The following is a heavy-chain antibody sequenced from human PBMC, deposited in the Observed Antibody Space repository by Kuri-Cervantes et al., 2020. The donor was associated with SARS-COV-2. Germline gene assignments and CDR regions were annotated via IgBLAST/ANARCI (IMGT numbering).Heavy chain of an antibody. V-gene: IGHV3-30-3*01. CDR1: GFTFSSYA. Sequence: LSLTCAASGFTFSSYAMHWVRQAPGKGLEWVAVISYDGSNKYYADSVKGRFTISRDNSKNTLYLQMNSLRAEDTAVYYCARDKFGTHDHDGGGYYTSSDHWFDHWGQGTRVTVSS. CDR3: ARDKFGTHDHDGGGYYTSSDHWFDH. CDR2: ISYDGSNK. J-gene: IGHJ5*02. D-gene: IGHD3-22*01.